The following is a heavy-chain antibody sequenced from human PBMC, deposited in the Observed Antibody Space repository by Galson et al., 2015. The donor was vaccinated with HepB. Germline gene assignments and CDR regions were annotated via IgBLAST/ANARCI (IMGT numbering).Heavy chain of an antibody. V-gene: IGHV3-33*01. CDR3: ARILRYSRTIDY. Sequence: SLRLSCAASGFTFSSYGMHWVRQAPGKGLEWVAAIWYDGSNKYYADSVKGRFTISRDNSKNTLYLQMNSLRAEDTAVYYCARILRYSRTIDYWGQGTLVTVSS. CDR1: GFTFSSYG. CDR2: IWYDGSNK. D-gene: IGHD1-14*01. J-gene: IGHJ4*02.